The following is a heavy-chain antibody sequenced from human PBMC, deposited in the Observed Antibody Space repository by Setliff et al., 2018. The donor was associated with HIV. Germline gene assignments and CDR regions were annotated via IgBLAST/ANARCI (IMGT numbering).Heavy chain of an antibody. CDR2: INPKSGAT. Sequence: WASVKVSCKASEYRFIGYYIHWVRQAPGQGPEWMGWINPKSGATTYAQKFQGRVTMTRDTSISTAYMELSRLRADDTAVYYCARDFRSIRGGYVDYFDYWGQGTLVTVSS. CDR1: EYRFIGYY. D-gene: IGHD6-25*01. J-gene: IGHJ4*02. CDR3: ARDFRSIRGGYVDYFDY. V-gene: IGHV1-2*02.